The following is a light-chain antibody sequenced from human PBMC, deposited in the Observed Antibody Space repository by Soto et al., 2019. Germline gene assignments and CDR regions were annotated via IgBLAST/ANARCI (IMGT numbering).Light chain of an antibody. CDR3: QQYGSSPLT. CDR2: GAS. J-gene: IGKJ4*01. V-gene: IGKV3-20*01. CDR1: HGFSSSH. Sequence: EKVWTQSPGTLSFSPGERVTVSCRARHGFSSSHLAWDQFKTGRSPRLLIFGASSRAVGTPDRFSGSWSGTDFNLAIDRLEPEDFAVYYWQQYGSSPLTVGGGTKVQIK.